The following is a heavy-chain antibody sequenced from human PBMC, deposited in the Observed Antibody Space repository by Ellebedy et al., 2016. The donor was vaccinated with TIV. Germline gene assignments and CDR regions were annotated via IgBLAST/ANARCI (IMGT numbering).Heavy chain of an antibody. Sequence: GGSLRLSXAASGFTFSSYGMHWVRQAPGKGLEWVAVISYDGSNKYYADSVKGRFTISRDNSKNTLYLQMNSLRAEDTAVYYCAKDDRSTSRIYAFDIWGQGTMVTVSS. CDR1: GFTFSSYG. CDR2: ISYDGSNK. J-gene: IGHJ3*02. V-gene: IGHV3-30*18. CDR3: AKDDRSTSRIYAFDI. D-gene: IGHD2-2*01.